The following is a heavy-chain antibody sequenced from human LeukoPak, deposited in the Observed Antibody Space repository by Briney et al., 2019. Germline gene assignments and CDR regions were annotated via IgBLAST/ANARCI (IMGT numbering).Heavy chain of an antibody. J-gene: IGHJ4*02. CDR1: GFTFRSYA. CDR3: AKVHLPAATGDFDY. CDR2: ISGSGGGT. D-gene: IGHD2-2*01. V-gene: IGHV3-23*01. Sequence: GGSLRLSCAASGFTFRSYAMSWVRQAPGKGLEWVSVISGSGGGTYYADFVKGRFTISRDNSKNTVYLQMNSLRAEDTAVYYCAKVHLPAATGDFDYWGQGTLVTVSS.